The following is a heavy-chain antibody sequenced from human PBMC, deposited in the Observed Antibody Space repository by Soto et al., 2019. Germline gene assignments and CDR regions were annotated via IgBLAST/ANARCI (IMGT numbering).Heavy chain of an antibody. CDR1: GFTFSSYS. CDR3: ARGPGGDYYYYYMDV. V-gene: IGHV3-48*01. J-gene: IGHJ6*03. CDR2: ISSSSSTI. D-gene: IGHD3-16*01. Sequence: PGGSLRLSCAAPGFTFSSYSMNWVRQAPGKGLEWVSYISSSSSTIYYADSVKGRFTISRDNAKNSLYLQMNSLRAEDTAVYYCARGPGGDYYYYYMDVWGKGTTVTVSS.